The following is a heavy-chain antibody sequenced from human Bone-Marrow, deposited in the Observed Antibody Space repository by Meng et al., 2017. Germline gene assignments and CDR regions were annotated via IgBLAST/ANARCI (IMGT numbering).Heavy chain of an antibody. J-gene: IGHJ4*02. CDR1: GFTFSTYW. Sequence: EVQWGEFGGRLFLPGVSLCISCAASGFTFSTYWMHWVRQAPGRGLVWVSRIRGDVSSTNYADSVKGRFTISRDNAKNTLYLQMNSLRAEDTAMYYCARFTPFDYWGQGTLVTVSS. CDR2: IRGDVSST. CDR3: ARFTPFDY. V-gene: IGHV3-74*01.